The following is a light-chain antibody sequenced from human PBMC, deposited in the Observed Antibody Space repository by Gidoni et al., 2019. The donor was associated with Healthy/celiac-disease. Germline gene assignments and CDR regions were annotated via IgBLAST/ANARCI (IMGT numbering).Light chain of an antibody. V-gene: IGLV1-44*01. CDR3: AAWDDSLNGV. J-gene: IGLJ3*02. Sequence: QSVLTQPPSASGTPGQRVTISCSGSSSNIGSNTVNWYQQLPGTGPKLLIYSNNQRPSGVPDRFSGSKSGTSASLAISGLQSEDEADYYCAAWDDSLNGVFGGGTKLTVL. CDR1: SSNIGSNT. CDR2: SNN.